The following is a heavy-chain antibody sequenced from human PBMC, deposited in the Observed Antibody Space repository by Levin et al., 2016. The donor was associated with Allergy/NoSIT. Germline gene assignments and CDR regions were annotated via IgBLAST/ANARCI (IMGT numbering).Heavy chain of an antibody. CDR2: IYPGDSDT. D-gene: IGHD6-13*01. J-gene: IGHJ4*02. CDR1: GYSFTSYW. V-gene: IGHV5-51*01. Sequence: KVSCKGSGYSFTSYWIGWVRQMPGKGLEWMGMIYPGDSDTRYSPSFQGQVSMSADKSISTAYLQWSSLKASDTAMYFCATLRYNSSWYMDYWGLGTLVTVSA. CDR3: ATLRYNSSWYMDY.